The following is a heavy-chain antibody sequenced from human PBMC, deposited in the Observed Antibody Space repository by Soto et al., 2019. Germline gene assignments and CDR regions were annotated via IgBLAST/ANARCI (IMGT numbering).Heavy chain of an antibody. CDR1: GFSVDIYD. J-gene: IGHJ4*02. D-gene: IGHD1-1*01. V-gene: IGHV3-33*05. CDR3: ARGRVRQSSLHY. CDR2: RSYGGSSE. Sequence: QVQLVESGGGLVHPGESLRLSCAASGFSVDIYDIHWVRQAPGQGLERVAVRSYGGSSEGYADSVKGRFTISRDNSTNTLYLQMNSLRTEDTAMYYCARGRVRQSSLHYWGQGTLVTVSS.